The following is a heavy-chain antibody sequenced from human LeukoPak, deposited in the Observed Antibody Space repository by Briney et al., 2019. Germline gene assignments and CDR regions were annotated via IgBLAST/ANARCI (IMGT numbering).Heavy chain of an antibody. CDR2: INHSGST. J-gene: IGHJ3*02. V-gene: IGHV4-34*01. CDR1: GGSFSGYY. CDR3: ARPQQWLAPAFDI. D-gene: IGHD6-19*01. Sequence: PSETLSLTCAVYGGSFSGYYWSWIRQPPGKGLEWIGEINHSGSTNYNPSLKSRVTISVDTSKNQFSLKLSSVTAADTAVYYCARPQQWLAPAFDIWGQGTMVTVSS.